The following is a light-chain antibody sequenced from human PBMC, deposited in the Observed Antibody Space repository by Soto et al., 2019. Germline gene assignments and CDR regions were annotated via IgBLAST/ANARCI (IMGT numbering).Light chain of an antibody. CDR2: DVN. J-gene: IGLJ2*01. CDR1: STDVGNYNY. CDR3: SSYAGSNNWV. Sequence: QSSLTQPPSASGSPGQYLTISCTGTSTDVGNYNYVSWYQQQPGKAPKLMISDVNRRPSGVPDRFSGSKSGNTASLTVSELQAEDEADYYCSSYAGSNNWVFGGGTKVTVL. V-gene: IGLV2-8*01.